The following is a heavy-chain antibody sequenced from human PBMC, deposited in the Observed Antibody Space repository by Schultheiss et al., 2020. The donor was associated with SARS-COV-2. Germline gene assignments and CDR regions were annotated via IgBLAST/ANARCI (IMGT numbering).Heavy chain of an antibody. J-gene: IGHJ4*02. CDR2: IYYSGST. Sequence: SETLSLTCTVSGGSISSGGYYWSWIRQPPGKGLEWIGYIYYSGSTNYNPSLKSRVTISVDTSKNQFSLKLSSVTAADTAVYYCARLEYSSGWYPFDYWGQGTLVTVSS. CDR3: ARLEYSSGWYPFDY. V-gene: IGHV4-61*08. D-gene: IGHD6-19*01. CDR1: GGSISSGGYY.